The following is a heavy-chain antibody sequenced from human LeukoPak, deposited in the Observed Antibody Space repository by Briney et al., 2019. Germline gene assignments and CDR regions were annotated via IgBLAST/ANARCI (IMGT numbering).Heavy chain of an antibody. CDR3: AKDYYDSSGYSNPYFDY. V-gene: IGHV3-23*01. Sequence: GGSLRLSCAASRFTFSNYAMSWVRQAPGKGLEWVSGISGGGGGKYYADSMKGRFTISRDNSKNTLYLQMNSLRAEDTAVYYCAKDYYDSSGYSNPYFDYWGQGTLVTVSS. CDR2: ISGGGGGK. J-gene: IGHJ4*02. CDR1: RFTFSNYA. D-gene: IGHD3-22*01.